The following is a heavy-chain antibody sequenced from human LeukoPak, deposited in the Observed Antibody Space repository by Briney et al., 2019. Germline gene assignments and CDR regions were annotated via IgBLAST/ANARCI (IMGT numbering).Heavy chain of an antibody. CDR2: INHSGST. J-gene: IGHJ4*02. V-gene: IGHV4-34*01. D-gene: IGHD3-10*01. CDR3: ARMVRGVRPRAFDY. Sequence: KPSETLSLTCAAYGGSFSGYYWSWIRQPPGKGLEWVGEINHSGSTNYNPSLKRRVTISVDTSKNQFSLKLSSVTAADTPVYYCARMVRGVRPRAFDYWGQGTLVTVSS. CDR1: GGSFSGYY.